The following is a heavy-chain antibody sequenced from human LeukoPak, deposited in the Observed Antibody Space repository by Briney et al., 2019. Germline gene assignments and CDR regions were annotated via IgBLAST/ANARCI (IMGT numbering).Heavy chain of an antibody. D-gene: IGHD6-6*01. CDR2: ISDSGGST. J-gene: IGHJ4*02. CDR3: ARDKGTSYLSSFGY. V-gene: IGHV3-23*01. CDR1: GFTFTSYA. Sequence: GGSLRLSCAASGFTFTSYAMTWVRQAPGKGLEWVSAISDSGGSTYYADSVKGRFTISRDNSKNTLYLQMNSLRAADTAVYYCARDKGTSYLSSFGYWGQGTLVTVSS.